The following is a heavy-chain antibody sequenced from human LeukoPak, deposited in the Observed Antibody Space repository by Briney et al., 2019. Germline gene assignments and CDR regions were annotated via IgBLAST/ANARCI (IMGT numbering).Heavy chain of an antibody. CDR2: IRSDGNDK. Sequence: PGGSLRLSCAASGFSFDYYGMHWVRQGPGTGLEWVAFIRSDGNDKYYGDSVKGRFTISRDISKNTLYLQMISLRAEDTGVYYFAKDRTPVYGNFDVDAFDVWGQGTVVTVSS. J-gene: IGHJ3*01. CDR1: GFSFDYYG. D-gene: IGHD4-11*01. CDR3: AKDRTPVYGNFDVDAFDV. V-gene: IGHV3-30*02.